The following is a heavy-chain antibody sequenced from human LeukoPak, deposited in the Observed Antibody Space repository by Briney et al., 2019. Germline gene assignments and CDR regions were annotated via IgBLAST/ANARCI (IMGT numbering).Heavy chain of an antibody. CDR2: ISYDGSSE. CDR3: ARDKQQLANWFDP. CDR1: ALTFSSYA. V-gene: IGHV3-30-3*01. Sequence: PGRSLRLSCAASALTFSSYAMHWVRQAPGKGLEWVAVISYDGSSEYYADSVKGRFIISRDNAKNSLYLQMNSLRAEDTAVYYCARDKQQLANWFDPWGQGTLVTVSS. D-gene: IGHD6-13*01. J-gene: IGHJ5*02.